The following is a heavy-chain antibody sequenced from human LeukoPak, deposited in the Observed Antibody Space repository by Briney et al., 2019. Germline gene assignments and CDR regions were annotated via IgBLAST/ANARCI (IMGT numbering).Heavy chain of an antibody. CDR1: GGTFSNYA. Sequence: SVKVSCKASGGTFSNYAFSWVRQAPGQGLEWMGGIIPIFGTTNYAQKFQGRVTITADESTSTAYIELRSLRSDDTAVYYCARDLGVYYSMDVWGKGTTVTVSS. V-gene: IGHV1-69*01. CDR2: IIPIFGTT. D-gene: IGHD3-10*01. CDR3: ARDLGVYYSMDV. J-gene: IGHJ6*03.